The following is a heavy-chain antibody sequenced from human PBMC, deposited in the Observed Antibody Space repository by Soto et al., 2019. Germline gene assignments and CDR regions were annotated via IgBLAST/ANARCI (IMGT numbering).Heavy chain of an antibody. J-gene: IGHJ4*02. D-gene: IGHD6-13*01. CDR1: GGSISSYY. V-gene: IGHV4-59*08. Sequence: PSETLSLTCTVSGGSISSYYWSWIRQPPGKGLEWIGYIYYSGSTNYNPSLKSRVSISVDTSKNQCSLKLSSVTAAGTAVYYCARPGYSSGWYLFDYCGQGTLVTVSS. CDR2: IYYSGST. CDR3: ARPGYSSGWYLFDY.